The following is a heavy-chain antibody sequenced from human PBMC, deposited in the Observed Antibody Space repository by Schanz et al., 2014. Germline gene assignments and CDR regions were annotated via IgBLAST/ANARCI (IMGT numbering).Heavy chain of an antibody. CDR3: AKQIHYDILTVTRN. Sequence: QVHLVQSGAEVKRPGASVKVSCKASGYTFTSYGISWVRQAPGQGLEWMGWISVYNHNKEYDQKFQGRVTMTTDTSTSTAYMALTDLRSDDTAVYYCAKQIHYDILTVTRNWGQGTLVTVSS. D-gene: IGHD3-9*01. CDR2: ISVYNHNK. V-gene: IGHV1-18*01. J-gene: IGHJ4*02. CDR1: GYTFTSYG.